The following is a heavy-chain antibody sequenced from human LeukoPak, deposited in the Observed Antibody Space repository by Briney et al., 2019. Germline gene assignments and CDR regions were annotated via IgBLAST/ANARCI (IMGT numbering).Heavy chain of an antibody. Sequence: SETLSLTCAVYIDSFSSYHWNWIRQTPAKGMEWIVEVNESGGTNISRFLGSRVILSVDTSKNQFSLKLISVTVADTDIYYCARGQGATVPQVDKNWFDPWGQGTRVTVSS. CDR1: IDSFSSYH. J-gene: IGHJ5*02. CDR2: VNESGGT. V-gene: IGHV4-34*01. D-gene: IGHD1-26*01. CDR3: ARGQGATVPQVDKNWFDP.